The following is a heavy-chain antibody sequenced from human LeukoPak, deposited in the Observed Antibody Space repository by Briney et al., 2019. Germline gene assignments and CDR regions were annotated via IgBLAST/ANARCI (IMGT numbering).Heavy chain of an antibody. D-gene: IGHD3-22*01. CDR1: GFTLGDYV. V-gene: IGHV3-49*04. CDR2: IRSKAYGGTT. CDR3: TRRYNYDSSGYYYVRDAFDI. Sequence: GGSLRLSCTASGFTLGDYVMSWVRQAPGKGLEWVGFIRSKAYGGTTKNAASVEGRFTISRDDSRSIAYLQMNSLKTEDTAVYYCTRRYNYDSSGYYYVRDAFDIWGQGTMVTVSS. J-gene: IGHJ3*02.